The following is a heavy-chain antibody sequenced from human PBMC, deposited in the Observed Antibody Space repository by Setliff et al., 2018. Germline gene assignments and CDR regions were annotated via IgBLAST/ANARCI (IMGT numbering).Heavy chain of an antibody. CDR1: GFIFDDYA. D-gene: IGHD3-3*01. V-gene: IGHV3-9*01. J-gene: IGHJ4*02. Sequence: GGSLRLSCAASGFIFDDYAMHWVRQAPGKGLEWVSGISWNSGSIDYGDSVKGRFTISRDNAKNSLYLQMNSLRAEDTALYYCAKGTTSSTIFGVGSFDYWGQGTLVTVSS. CDR2: ISWNSGSI. CDR3: AKGTTSSTIFGVGSFDY.